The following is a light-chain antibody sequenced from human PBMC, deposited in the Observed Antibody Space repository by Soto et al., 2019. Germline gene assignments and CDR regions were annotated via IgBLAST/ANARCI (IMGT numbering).Light chain of an antibody. J-gene: IGKJ1*01. CDR1: QGINSF. V-gene: IGKV1-27*01. Sequence: DIQMTQSPSSLSASIGDRVTITCRASQGINSFLAWYQQKPGKVPKLLIYAASTLQSGVPSRFRGSGSGTDFTLTISSLQPEDAATYYCQKYNRAPRTFSQGTKVEIK. CDR3: QKYNRAPRT. CDR2: AAS.